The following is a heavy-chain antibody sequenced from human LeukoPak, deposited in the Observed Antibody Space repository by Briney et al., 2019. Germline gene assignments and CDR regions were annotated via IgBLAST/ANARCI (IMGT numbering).Heavy chain of an antibody. CDR3: ASLGPYEFDP. J-gene: IGHJ5*02. CDR2: IIPIFGTA. CDR1: GYTFTSYA. V-gene: IGHV1-69*06. D-gene: IGHD2-8*01. Sequence: ASVEVSCKASGYTFTSYAMNWVRQAPGQGGEWMGGIIPIFGTANYAQKFQGRVTITADKSTSTAYMELTSLRSQDTAVYYCASLGPYEFDPWGQGTLVTVSS.